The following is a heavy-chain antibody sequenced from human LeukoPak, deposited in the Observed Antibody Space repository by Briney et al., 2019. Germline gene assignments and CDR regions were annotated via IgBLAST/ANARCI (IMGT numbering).Heavy chain of an antibody. D-gene: IGHD4-11*01. CDR3: ARSVSHYYYMDV. CDR2: IYTSGST. J-gene: IGHJ6*03. V-gene: IGHV4-4*09. CDR1: GGSISSYY. Sequence: SETLSLTCTVSGGSISSYYWSWIRQPPGKGLEWIGYIYTSGSTNYNPSLKSRVTISVDTSKNQFSLKLNSVTAADTAVYYCARSVSHYYYMDVWGKGTTVTVSS.